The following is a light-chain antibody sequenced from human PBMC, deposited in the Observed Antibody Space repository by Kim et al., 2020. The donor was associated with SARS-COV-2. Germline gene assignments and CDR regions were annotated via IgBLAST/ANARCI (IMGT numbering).Light chain of an antibody. CDR1: KLGDKY. CDR3: QAWDSSTYYV. V-gene: IGLV3-1*01. J-gene: IGLJ1*01. CDR2: QDS. Sequence: SPGQTASITCSGDKLGDKYACWYQQKPGQSPVLVIYQDSKRPSGIPERFSGSNSGNTATLTISGTQAMDEADYYCQAWDSSTYYVFGTGTKVTV.